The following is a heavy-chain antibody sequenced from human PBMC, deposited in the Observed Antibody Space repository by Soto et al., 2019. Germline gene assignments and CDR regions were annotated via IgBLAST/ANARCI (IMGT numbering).Heavy chain of an antibody. V-gene: IGHV1-18*01. J-gene: IGHJ6*03. CDR3: AREAAKAHYYYYYMDV. CDR1: GYTFTSYG. Sequence: ASVKVSCKASGYTFTSYGISWVRQAPGQGLEWMGWISAYNGNTNYAQKLQGRVTMTTDTSTSTAYMELRSLRSDDTAVYYCAREAAKAHYYYYYMDVWGKGTTVTVSS. CDR2: ISAYNGNT. D-gene: IGHD2-15*01.